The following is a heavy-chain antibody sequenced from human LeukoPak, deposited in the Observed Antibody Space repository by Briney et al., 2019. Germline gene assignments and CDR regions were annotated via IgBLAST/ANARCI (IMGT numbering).Heavy chain of an antibody. J-gene: IGHJ5*02. CDR2: ISTSGSII. D-gene: IGHD3-9*01. CDR1: GFTFSTCE. CDR3: ARGVWGRYFDWLPEVGFDP. Sequence: GGSVRLSCGASGFTFSTCEMNGVRQAPGKGVEWVSYISTSGSIIYYADSVKGRFTISRDNAKNSLYLQMNSLRAEDTAVYYCARGVWGRYFDWLPEVGFDPWGQGTLVTVSS. V-gene: IGHV3-48*03.